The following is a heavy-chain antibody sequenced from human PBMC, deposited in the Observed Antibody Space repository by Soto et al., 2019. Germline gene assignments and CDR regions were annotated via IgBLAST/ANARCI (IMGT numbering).Heavy chain of an antibody. CDR2: ISPYNGNT. Sequence: ASVKVSCKTYGFTFTNYGITWVRQAPGQGLEWMGWISPYNGNTNYEQKLQGRLTLTTDRSTNTAYMELRSLRPDDTAVYYCARDKPATGATDSWGQGTLVTVSS. V-gene: IGHV1-18*04. CDR3: ARDKPATGATDS. J-gene: IGHJ4*02. CDR1: GFTFTNYG. D-gene: IGHD1-26*01.